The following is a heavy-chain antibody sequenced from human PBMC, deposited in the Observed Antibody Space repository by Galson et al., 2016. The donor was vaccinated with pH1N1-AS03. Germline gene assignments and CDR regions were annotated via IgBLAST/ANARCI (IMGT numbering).Heavy chain of an antibody. CDR3: ARLRSSGDLVFES. CDR2: IQIIENM. Sequence: ETLFLTCIVSGASVKNHYWSWVRQPARKGLEWIGRIQIIENMNYKPSLRNRLTMSVDTSKNQFSLKLTSVTATATAMYYCARLRSSGDLVFESWGQGTLVVVSS. J-gene: IGHJ4*02. CDR1: GASVKNHY. D-gene: IGHD3-3*01. V-gene: IGHV4-4*07.